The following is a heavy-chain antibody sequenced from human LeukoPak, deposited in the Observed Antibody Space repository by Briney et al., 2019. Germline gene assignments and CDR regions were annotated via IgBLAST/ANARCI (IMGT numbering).Heavy chain of an antibody. CDR1: GFTFRGFA. CDR2: TSTDGSIQ. V-gene: IGHV3-30-3*01. D-gene: IGHD3-3*01. Sequence: GSLRLSCAGSGFTFRGFARHWVRLAPGKGLQWVAVTSTDGSIQWHADSVKGRLTLSRDNSKNTLYMQLNSLRDDDTAMYYCARHRGPRLEWGYYDYWGQGTLVSVSS. CDR3: ARHRGPRLEWGYYDY. J-gene: IGHJ4*02.